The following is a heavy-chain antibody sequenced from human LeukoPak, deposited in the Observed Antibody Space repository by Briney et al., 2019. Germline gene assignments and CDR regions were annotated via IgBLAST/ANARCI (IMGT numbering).Heavy chain of an antibody. V-gene: IGHV3-23*01. CDR2: ISGSSGGT. CDR1: GFTFSSYG. CDR3: AKRAYSGYDYFDY. Sequence: GGSLRVSCAASGFTFSSYGMSWVSQTPEKGLEWVSAISGSSGGTYYADSVKGRFTVSRDNSKNTLYLQMNSLRAEDAAVYYCAKRAYSGYDYFDYWGQGTLVAVSS. J-gene: IGHJ4*02. D-gene: IGHD5-12*01.